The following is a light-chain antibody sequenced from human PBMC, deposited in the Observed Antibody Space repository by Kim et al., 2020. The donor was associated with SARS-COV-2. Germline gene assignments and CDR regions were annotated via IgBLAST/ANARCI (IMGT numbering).Light chain of an antibody. V-gene: IGKV1-12*01. CDR3: QQTNTFPRT. CDR1: QGISYW. CDR2: AAS. Sequence: SASVWATVTITGRAGQGISYWLAWYQQKPGKAPKLLIYAASSLQSGVPSRFSGSGSGTDFTLTISSLQPEDFATYYCQQTNTFPRTFGQGTKLEI. J-gene: IGKJ2*01.